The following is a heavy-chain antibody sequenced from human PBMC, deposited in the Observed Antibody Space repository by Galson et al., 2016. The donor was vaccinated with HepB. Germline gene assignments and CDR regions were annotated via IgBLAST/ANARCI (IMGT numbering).Heavy chain of an antibody. V-gene: IGHV3-23*01. CDR3: AKGGHYSPFDP. Sequence: SLRLSCAASGVTFSHSALTWIRQAPGKGLEWVSTISGNGGETFYADTVRGRFTISRDNSRNTLYLQMNSLRAEDTALYYCAKGGHYSPFDPWGQGTLVTVPP. J-gene: IGHJ5*02. CDR1: GVTFSHSA. CDR2: ISGNGGET. D-gene: IGHD2-21*01.